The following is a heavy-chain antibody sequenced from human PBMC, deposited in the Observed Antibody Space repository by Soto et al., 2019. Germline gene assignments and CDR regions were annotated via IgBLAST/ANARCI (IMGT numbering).Heavy chain of an antibody. J-gene: IGHJ4*02. V-gene: IGHV1-2*02. CDR2: INPNTGDT. CDR1: GYTFTAYY. D-gene: IGHD6-6*01. CDR3: ARDRPSDD. Sequence: ASVKVSCKASGYTFTAYYMHWVRQAPGQGLEWMGWINPNTGDTKIAQKFQGRVTMTRDSSIRAAYLDVSSLESDDTAVYYCARDRPSDDWGQGTRVTVSS.